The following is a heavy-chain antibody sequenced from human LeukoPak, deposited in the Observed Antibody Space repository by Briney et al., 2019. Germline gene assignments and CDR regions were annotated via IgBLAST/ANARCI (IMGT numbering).Heavy chain of an antibody. Sequence: GGSLRLSCSASGFTFSSYGMHWVRQAPGKGLEWVADISYDGSNKYYADSVEGRFTISRDNSKNSLYLQMNSLRAEDTAVYYCARRASTIFGVVIFSNIDYWGQGTLVTVSS. V-gene: IGHV3-33*05. J-gene: IGHJ4*02. CDR1: GFTFSSYG. CDR3: ARRASTIFGVVIFSNIDY. D-gene: IGHD3-3*01. CDR2: ISYDGSNK.